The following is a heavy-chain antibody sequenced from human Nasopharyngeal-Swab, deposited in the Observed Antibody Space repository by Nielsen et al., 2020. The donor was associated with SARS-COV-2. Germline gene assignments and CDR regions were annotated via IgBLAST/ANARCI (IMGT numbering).Heavy chain of an antibody. J-gene: IGHJ6*02. D-gene: IGHD6-13*01. CDR2: ISWDGGST. Sequence: GGSLRLSCAASGFTFDDYTMHWVRQAPGKGLEWDSLISWDGGSTYYADSVKGRFTISRDNSKNSLYLQMNSLRTEDTALYYCAKDIYSSSWTPWYYYYGMDVWGQGTTVTVSS. CDR1: GFTFDDYT. CDR3: AKDIYSSSWTPWYYYYGMDV. V-gene: IGHV3-43*01.